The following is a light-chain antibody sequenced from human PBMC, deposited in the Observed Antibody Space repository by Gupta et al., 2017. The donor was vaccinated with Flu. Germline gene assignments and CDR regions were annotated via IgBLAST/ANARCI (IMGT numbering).Light chain of an antibody. V-gene: IGKV3D-20*01. CDR1: QSVSSNY. CDR2: DAS. CDR3: QQYGSSPPYT. Sequence: IVLTQSPATLSLSPGERVTLSCEASQSVSSNYLAWYQQKPGLAPRLLIYDASSRATGIPDRFSGSGSGTDFTLTISRLEPEDFAVYYCQQYGSSPPYTFGQGTKLDFK. J-gene: IGKJ2*01.